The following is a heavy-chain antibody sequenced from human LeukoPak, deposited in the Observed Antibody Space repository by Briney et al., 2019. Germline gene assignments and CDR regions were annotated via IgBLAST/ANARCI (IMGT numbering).Heavy chain of an antibody. D-gene: IGHD3-22*01. Sequence: SVKVSCKASGGTFSSYAISWVRQAPGQGLEWMGRIIPILGIANYAQKFQGRVTITADKSTSTAYMELSSLRSEDTAVYYCAVSREGFGMYYYDSSGSSPGDYWGQGTLVTVSS. V-gene: IGHV1-69*04. CDR1: GGTFSSYA. CDR2: IIPILGIA. J-gene: IGHJ4*02. CDR3: AVSREGFGMYYYDSSGSSPGDY.